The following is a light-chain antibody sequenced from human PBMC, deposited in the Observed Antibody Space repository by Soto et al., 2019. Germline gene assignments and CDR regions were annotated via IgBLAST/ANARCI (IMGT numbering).Light chain of an antibody. CDR3: QQSYSTLMYT. CDR1: QSISSY. J-gene: IGKJ2*01. V-gene: IGKV1-39*01. Sequence: DIQMTQSPSSLSASVGDRVTITCRASQSISSYLNWYQQKPGKAPKLLIYAASSLQSGVPSRFSGSGSGTDFTLTISSLQPEDFATYYCQQSYSTLMYTFGHGTKVDIQ. CDR2: AAS.